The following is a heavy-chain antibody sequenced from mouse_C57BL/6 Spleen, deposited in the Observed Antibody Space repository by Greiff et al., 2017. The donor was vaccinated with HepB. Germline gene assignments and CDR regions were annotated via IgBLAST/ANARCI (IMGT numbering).Heavy chain of an antibody. Sequence: VQLQQSGPELVKPGASVKISCKASGYSFTDYNMNWVKQSNGKSLEWIGVINPNYGTTSYNQKFKGKATLTVDQSSSTAYMQLNSLTSEDSAVYYGARETTVVAPYAMDYWGQGTSVTVSS. CDR2: INPNYGTT. D-gene: IGHD1-1*01. CDR1: GYSFTDYN. V-gene: IGHV1-39*01. J-gene: IGHJ4*01. CDR3: ARETTVVAPYAMDY.